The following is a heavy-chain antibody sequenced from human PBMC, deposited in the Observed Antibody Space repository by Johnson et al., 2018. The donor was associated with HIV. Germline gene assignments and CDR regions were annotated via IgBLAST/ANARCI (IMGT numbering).Heavy chain of an antibody. CDR3: ARACRDGYTCDAFDI. CDR2: IFSGGST. Sequence: EVQLVESGGGLVQPGGSLRLSCAASGFTVSGNYMTWVRQAPGKGLEWVSVIFSGGSTYYAGFVKGRFTISRDNSKNTLYLQMNSLRAEDTAVYYCARACRDGYTCDAFDIWGQGTMVTVSS. CDR1: GFTVSGNY. D-gene: IGHD5-24*01. J-gene: IGHJ3*02. V-gene: IGHV3-66*01.